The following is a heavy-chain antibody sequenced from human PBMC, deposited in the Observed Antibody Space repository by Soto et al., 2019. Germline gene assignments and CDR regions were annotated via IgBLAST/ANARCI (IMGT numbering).Heavy chain of an antibody. CDR2: IFNGGST. J-gene: IGHJ5*02. V-gene: IGHV4-31*02. CDR3: TTGDDTSKVDL. D-gene: IGHD1-1*01. Sequence: QVQLQESGPGLVKPSENLSLTCTVSGGSLNTKRWSWIRQHPWKGLEWIGYIFNGGSTSYNPSLNNRVSISVDMSTNQFSLRLSSVTAADTAMYYCTTGDDTSKVDLWGQGTLVTVSS. CDR1: GGSLNTKR.